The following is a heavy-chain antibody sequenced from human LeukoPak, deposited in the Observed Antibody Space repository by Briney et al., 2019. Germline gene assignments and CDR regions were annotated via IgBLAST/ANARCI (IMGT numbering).Heavy chain of an antibody. CDR1: GFTFTDYY. Sequence: GGSLRLSCAASGFTFTDYYMSCIRQAPGKGLEWVSYISSSGAVIYYGDSVKGRFTISRDNAKKSLYLQMNGLRAEDTAVYYCARDYNCWGQGTLVTVSS. V-gene: IGHV3-11*01. J-gene: IGHJ4*02. D-gene: IGHD3-10*01. CDR3: ARDYNC. CDR2: ISSSGAVI.